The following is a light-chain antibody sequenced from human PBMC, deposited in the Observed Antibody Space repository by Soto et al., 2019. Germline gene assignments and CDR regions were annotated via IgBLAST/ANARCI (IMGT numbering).Light chain of an antibody. CDR2: KSS. CDR3: QQFNTSPWT. V-gene: IGKV1-5*03. J-gene: IGKJ1*01. CDR1: QSVSIW. Sequence: DIQMTQSPSTLSASEGDRVTISCRASQSVSIWLAWYQQKPGRAPKLLIYKSSILESGVPSRFSGSGSGTEFTLTISSLQPDDFATYYCQQFNTSPWTFGQGTKGEIK.